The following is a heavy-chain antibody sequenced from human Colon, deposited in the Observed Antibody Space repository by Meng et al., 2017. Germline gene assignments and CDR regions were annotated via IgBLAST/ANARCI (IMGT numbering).Heavy chain of an antibody. J-gene: IGHJ4*02. Sequence: QGSGPGLVKPSVTLPLTCGVAGVAVTSVHFWTWVRQPPGKGLEWIGEFHYTGPINFKPSLMSRVTISVDASRNQFSLRLTSVTAADTAVYYCAASSGWYRIDSWGQGTLVTVSS. D-gene: IGHD6-19*01. CDR2: FHYTGPI. V-gene: IGHV4-4*02. CDR3: AASSGWYRIDS. CDR1: GVAVTSVHF.